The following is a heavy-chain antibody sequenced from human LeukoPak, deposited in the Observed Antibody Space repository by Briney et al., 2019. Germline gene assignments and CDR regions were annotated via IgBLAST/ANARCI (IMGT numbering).Heavy chain of an antibody. Sequence: SETLSLTCTVSGASISSYYWSWIRQPPGKGLEWIGYIYYSGSTNYNPCLKSRVTISVDTSKNQFSLKLSSVTAADTAVYYCARSPGSSSWDKFDYWGQGTLVTVSS. CDR1: GASISSYY. D-gene: IGHD6-13*01. J-gene: IGHJ4*02. CDR3: ARSPGSSSWDKFDY. CDR2: IYYSGST. V-gene: IGHV4-59*01.